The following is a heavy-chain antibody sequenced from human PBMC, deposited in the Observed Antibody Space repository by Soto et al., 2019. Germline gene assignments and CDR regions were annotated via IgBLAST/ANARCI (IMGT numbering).Heavy chain of an antibody. CDR1: GYTFTSYG. D-gene: IGHD1-7*01. V-gene: IGHV1-18*01. CDR2: ISAYNGNT. CDR3: ARGGGGTGNTTDYYYYGMDV. Sequence: ASVKVSCKASGYTFTSYGISWVRQAPGQGLEWMGWISAYNGNTNCAQKLQGRVTMTTDTSTSTAYMELRSLRSDDTAVYYCARGGGGTGNTTDYYYYGMDVWGQGTTVTVSS. J-gene: IGHJ6*02.